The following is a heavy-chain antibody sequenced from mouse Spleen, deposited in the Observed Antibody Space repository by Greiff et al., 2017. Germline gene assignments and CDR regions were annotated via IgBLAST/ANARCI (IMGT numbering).Heavy chain of an antibody. V-gene: IGHV1-81*01. CDR3: KSGPDY. J-gene: IGHJ2*01. Sequence: QVQLQQSGAELARPGASVKLSCKASGYTFTSYGISWVKQRTGQGLEWIGEIYPRSGNTYYNEKFKGKATLTADKSSSTAYMELRSLTSEDSAVYFCKSGPDYWGQGTTLTVSS. CDR1: GYTFTSYG. CDR2: IYPRSGNT.